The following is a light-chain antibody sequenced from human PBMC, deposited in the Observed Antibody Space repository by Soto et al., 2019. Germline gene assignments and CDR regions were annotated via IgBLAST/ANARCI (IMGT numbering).Light chain of an antibody. CDR1: QSVSSSY. J-gene: IGKJ2*01. V-gene: IGKV3-20*01. CDR3: KQYSSYPPAYT. CDR2: GAS. Sequence: ELVLTQSPGTLSLSPGERATLSCRASQSVSSSYLAWYQQKPGQAPRLLIYGASSRATGIPDRFSGSGSGTDFTLTISRLEPEDFAVYYCKQYSSYPPAYTFGQGTKLEIK.